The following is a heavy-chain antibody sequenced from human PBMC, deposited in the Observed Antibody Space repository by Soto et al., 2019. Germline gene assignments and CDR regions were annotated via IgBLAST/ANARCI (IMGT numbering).Heavy chain of an antibody. CDR1: GFTFSSYG. Sequence: GGSLRLSCAASGFTFSSYGMHWVRQAPGKGLEWVAVIWYDGSNKYYADSVKGRFTISRDNSKNTLYLQMNSLRAEDTAVYYCARDHCFMGSSTSCFFPDWGQGTLVTVSS. J-gene: IGHJ4*02. D-gene: IGHD2-2*01. CDR3: ARDHCFMGSSTSCFFPD. V-gene: IGHV3-33*01. CDR2: IWYDGSNK.